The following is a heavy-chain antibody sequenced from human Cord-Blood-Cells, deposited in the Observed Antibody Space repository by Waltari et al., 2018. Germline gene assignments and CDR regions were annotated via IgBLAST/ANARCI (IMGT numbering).Heavy chain of an antibody. D-gene: IGHD3-16*01. CDR3: ARGGGRNGADY. Sequence: QVQLQQWGAGLLKPSETLSLNCAVYGGSFSGYYWSWIRQPPGKGLEWSGEINHSGSTNYNPSLKSRVTISVDTSKNQFSLKLSSVTAADTAVYYCARGGGRNGADYWGQGTLVTVSS. CDR2: INHSGST. J-gene: IGHJ4*02. CDR1: GGSFSGYY. V-gene: IGHV4-34*01.